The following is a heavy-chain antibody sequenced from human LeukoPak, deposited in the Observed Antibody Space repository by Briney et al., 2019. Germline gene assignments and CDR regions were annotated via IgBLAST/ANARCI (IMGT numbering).Heavy chain of an antibody. CDR2: IYASGST. J-gene: IGHJ6*03. Sequence: SETLSLSCTVSGGSLSTYYWSWIRQPAGKGLEWIGRIYASGSTKYNPSLKSRVTISVDTSKNQFSLKLSSVTAADTAVYYCARLTAYYYMDVWGKGTTVTVSS. D-gene: IGHD5-18*01. V-gene: IGHV4-4*07. CDR3: ARLTAYYYMDV. CDR1: GGSLSTYY.